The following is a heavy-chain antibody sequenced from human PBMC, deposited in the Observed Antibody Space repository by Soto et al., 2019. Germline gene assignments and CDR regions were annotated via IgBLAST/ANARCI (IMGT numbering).Heavy chain of an antibody. CDR3: AKDDRYCSSTSCQPDYYYYGMDV. CDR2: ISYDGSNK. V-gene: IGHV3-30*18. D-gene: IGHD2-2*01. J-gene: IGHJ6*02. Sequence: LRLSCAASGFTFSSYGMHWVRQAPGKGLEWVAVISYDGSNKYYADSVKGRFTISRDNSKNTLYLQMNSLRAEDTAVYYCAKDDRYCSSTSCQPDYYYYGMDVWGQGNTVTVSS. CDR1: GFTFSSYG.